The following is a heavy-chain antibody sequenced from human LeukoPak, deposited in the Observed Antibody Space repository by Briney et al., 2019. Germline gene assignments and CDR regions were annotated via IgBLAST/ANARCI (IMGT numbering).Heavy chain of an antibody. V-gene: IGHV4-4*08. Sequence: QTSETLSLTCTVSGGSINNLYWSWIRQSPGKRLEWIGFFSDSGTTNYNPSLQSRVTISVESSKNQFSLKLTSMTVADTAVYYCVKNGPVTMWSWVDSWGPGILVTVSS. J-gene: IGHJ5*01. CDR3: VKNGPVTMWSWVDS. CDR1: GGSINNLY. D-gene: IGHD4-17*01. CDR2: FSDSGTT.